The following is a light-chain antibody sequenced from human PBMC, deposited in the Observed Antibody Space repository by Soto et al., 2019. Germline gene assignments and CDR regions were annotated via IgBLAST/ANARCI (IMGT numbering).Light chain of an antibody. CDR3: HQHATSPLT. V-gene: IGKV3-20*01. Sequence: EIVLTQSPGTLSLSPGERATLSCRASQSVGNNYLSWYQQKPGQAPRLLIYNASNRAAGIPDRFSGSGSGSDYSPTISRLEPEDVAVYFCHQHATSPLTFGPGTKVIVK. CDR2: NAS. J-gene: IGKJ3*01. CDR1: QSVGNNY.